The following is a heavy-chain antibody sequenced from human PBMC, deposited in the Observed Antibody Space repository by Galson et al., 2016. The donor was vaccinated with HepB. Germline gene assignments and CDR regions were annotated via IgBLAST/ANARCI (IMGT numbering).Heavy chain of an antibody. J-gene: IGHJ6*01. CDR3: ARGGNARNPDFYDYYAMDV. V-gene: IGHV4-31*03. Sequence: TLSLTCNVSGVSITTGGYYWSWIRQHPGKGLEWIGYTFYSGSAHHNPSLKSRLTMSLEPSNNQFSKNLSSVTAADSAVYYCARGGNARNPDFYDYYAMDVWGQGTTVTVSS. CDR1: GVSITTGGYY. D-gene: IGHD1-14*01. CDR2: TFYSGSA.